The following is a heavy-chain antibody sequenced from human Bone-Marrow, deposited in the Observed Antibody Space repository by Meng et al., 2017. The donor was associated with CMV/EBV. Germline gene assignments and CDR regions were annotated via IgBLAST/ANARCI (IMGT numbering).Heavy chain of an antibody. CDR2: INPNSGGT. CDR3: ARDSAYCSSTSCYWYGMDV. V-gene: IGHV1-2*02. CDR1: GYTFTGYY. Sequence: ASVKVSCKASGYTFTGYYMHWVRQAPGQGLEWMGWINPNSGGTNYAQTFQGRVTMTRDTSISTAYMELSRLRSDDTAVYYCARDSAYCSSTSCYWYGMDVWGQGTTVTVSS. J-gene: IGHJ6*02. D-gene: IGHD2-2*01.